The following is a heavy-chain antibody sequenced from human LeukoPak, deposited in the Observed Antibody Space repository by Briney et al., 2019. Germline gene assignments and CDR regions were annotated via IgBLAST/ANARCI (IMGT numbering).Heavy chain of an antibody. Sequence: PSETLSLTCAVSGYSISSGYYWGWIRQPPGKGLEWIGSIYHSGSTYYNPSLKSRVTISVDTSKNQFFLTLSSVTAADTAVYYCARESSSGYDVRPFHYWGQGTLVTVSA. CDR1: GYSISSGYY. CDR2: IYHSGST. CDR3: ARESSSGYDVRPFHY. D-gene: IGHD5-12*01. V-gene: IGHV4-38-2*02. J-gene: IGHJ4*02.